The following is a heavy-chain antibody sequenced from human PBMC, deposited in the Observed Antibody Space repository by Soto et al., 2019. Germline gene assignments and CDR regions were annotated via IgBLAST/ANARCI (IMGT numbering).Heavy chain of an antibody. CDR1: GGSVSSDYW. D-gene: IGHD3-16*01. V-gene: IGHV4-4*02. CDR3: ARHRPYYGRHFDY. Sequence: QVQLQESGPGVVKPSGTLSLTCAVSGGSVSSDYWWSWVRLPPGKGLEWIGEIYHSGRTNYNPSLKSRVTISIDQSKNQLSLILNSVTAAATAVYYCARHRPYYGRHFDYWGQGTLVTVSS. J-gene: IGHJ4*02. CDR2: IYHSGRT.